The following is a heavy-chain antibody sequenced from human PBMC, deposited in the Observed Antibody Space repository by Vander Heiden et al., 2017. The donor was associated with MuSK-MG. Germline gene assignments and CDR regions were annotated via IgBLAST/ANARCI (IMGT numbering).Heavy chain of an antibody. D-gene: IGHD2-2*01. J-gene: IGHJ3*02. V-gene: IGHV3-30*04. CDR3: ACLVVPAAISDAFDI. CDR2: ISYDGSNK. Sequence: QVQLVESGGGVVQPGRSLRLSCAASGFPFSGYAMHWVRQAPGKGLEWVAVISYDGSNKYYADSVKGRFTISRDNSKNTLYLQMNSLRAEDTAVYYCACLVVPAAISDAFDIWGQGTMVTVSS. CDR1: GFPFSGYA.